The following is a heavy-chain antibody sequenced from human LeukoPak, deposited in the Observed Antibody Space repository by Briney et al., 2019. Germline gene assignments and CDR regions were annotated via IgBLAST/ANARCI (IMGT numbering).Heavy chain of an antibody. D-gene: IGHD2-2*01. CDR3: AGQLQEGFDY. V-gene: IGHV3-30*04. Sequence: QTGGSLRLSCAASGFTFSSYAMHWDRQAPGKGLEWVAVISYDGSNKYYADSVKGRFTISRDNSKNTLYLQMNSLRAEDTAVYYCAGQLQEGFDYWGQGTLVTVSS. J-gene: IGHJ4*02. CDR1: GFTFSSYA. CDR2: ISYDGSNK.